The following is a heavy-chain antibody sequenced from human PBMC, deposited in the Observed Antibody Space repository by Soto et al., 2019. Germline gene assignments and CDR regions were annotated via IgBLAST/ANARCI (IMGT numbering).Heavy chain of an antibody. Sequence: QVQLVQSGAEVKKPGASVKVSCKASGYTFTSYGISWVRQAPGQGLEWMGWISAYNGNTNYAQKLQGRVTMTTDTSTSTAYMELRSLRSDDTAVYYCARRSLVQVATITGHHYYYGMDVWGQGTTVTVSS. CDR1: GYTFTSYG. J-gene: IGHJ6*02. D-gene: IGHD5-12*01. CDR3: ARRSLVQVATITGHHYYYGMDV. V-gene: IGHV1-18*01. CDR2: ISAYNGNT.